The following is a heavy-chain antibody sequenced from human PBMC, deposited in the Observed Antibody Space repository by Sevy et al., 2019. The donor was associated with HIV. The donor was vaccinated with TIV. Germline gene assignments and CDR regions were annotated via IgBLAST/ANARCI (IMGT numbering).Heavy chain of an antibody. CDR2: IYYSAST. Sequence: SQTLSLTCTVSGGSISSYYWSWIRQPPGKGLEWIGYIYYSASTNYNPSLKCRVTISVDTSKNQFSLKLSSVTAADTAVYYCARHPGDFWSGFIFDYWGQGTLVTVSS. D-gene: IGHD3-3*01. CDR1: GGSISSYY. V-gene: IGHV4-59*08. J-gene: IGHJ4*02. CDR3: ARHPGDFWSGFIFDY.